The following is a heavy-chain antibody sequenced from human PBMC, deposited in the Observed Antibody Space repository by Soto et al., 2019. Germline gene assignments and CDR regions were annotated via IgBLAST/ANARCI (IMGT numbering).Heavy chain of an antibody. CDR1: GFTFSDYN. D-gene: IGHD2-21*01. CDR2: ISKSSTYI. Sequence: EVQLVESGGGLVKPGGSLRLSCAASGFTFSDYNMNWVRQAPGKGLEWVSSISKSSTYIYYADSVKGRFAISRDDAKKSLYLDMNTLSPEATAVYYCASVRNSDSDSGWGQGTLVTVSA. J-gene: IGHJ4*02. CDR3: ASVRNSDSDSG. V-gene: IGHV3-21*02.